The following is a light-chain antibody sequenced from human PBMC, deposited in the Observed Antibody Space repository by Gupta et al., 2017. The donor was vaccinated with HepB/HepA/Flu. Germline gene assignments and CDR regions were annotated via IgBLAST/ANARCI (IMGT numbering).Light chain of an antibody. CDR3: QHRINLPPT. V-gene: IGKV3-11*01. Sequence: EIVLTQSPATLSLSPGERATLSCRASQSVSSYLAWYQQKPGQAPRLLIYDASNRATGIPARFSGSWSGTDFTLTISSLEPEDFTIYYCQHRINLPPTFGGGTKVEIK. CDR1: QSVSSY. CDR2: DAS. J-gene: IGKJ4*01.